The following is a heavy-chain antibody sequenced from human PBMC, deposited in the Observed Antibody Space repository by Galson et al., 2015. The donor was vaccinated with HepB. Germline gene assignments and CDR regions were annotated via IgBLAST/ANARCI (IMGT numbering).Heavy chain of an antibody. CDR1: GGTFSSYA. CDR3: ARDFGGDGSGSYSLYYYYMDV. D-gene: IGHD3-10*01. J-gene: IGHJ6*03. V-gene: IGHV1-69*13. Sequence: SVKVSCKASGGTFSSYAISWVRQAPGQGLEWMGGIIPIFGTANYAQKFQGRVTITADESTSTAYMELSSLRSEDTAVYYCARDFGGDGSGSYSLYYYYMDVWGKGTTVTVSS. CDR2: IIPIFGTA.